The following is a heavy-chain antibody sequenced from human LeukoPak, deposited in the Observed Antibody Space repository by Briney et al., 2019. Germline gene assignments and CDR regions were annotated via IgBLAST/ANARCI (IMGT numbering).Heavy chain of an antibody. CDR3: AKDLSGTYNHFDY. J-gene: IGHJ4*02. V-gene: IGHV3-23*01. CDR1: GFTFSSYA. Sequence: AGGSLRLSCAASGFTFSSYAMSWVRQAPGKRLEWVSAISGSGGSTYYADSVKGRFTISRDNSKNTLYLQMNSLRAEDTAVYYCAKDLSGTYNHFDYWGQGTLVTVSS. CDR2: ISGSGGST. D-gene: IGHD1-26*01.